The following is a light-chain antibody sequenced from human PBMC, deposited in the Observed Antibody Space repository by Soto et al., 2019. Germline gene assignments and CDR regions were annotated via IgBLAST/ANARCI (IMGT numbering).Light chain of an antibody. J-gene: IGLJ1*01. CDR1: SSNIGSNY. Sequence: QSVLTQPPSASGTPGQRVTISCSGSSSNIGSNYVYWYQQLPGTAPKLLIYRNNQRPSGVPDRFSGSKSRTSASLAISGLRSEDEADYYCAAWDDSLSAVYVFGTGTKVTV. CDR2: RNN. CDR3: AAWDDSLSAVYV. V-gene: IGLV1-47*01.